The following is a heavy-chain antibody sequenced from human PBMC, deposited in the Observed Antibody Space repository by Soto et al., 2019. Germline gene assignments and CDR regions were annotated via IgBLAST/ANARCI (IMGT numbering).Heavy chain of an antibody. V-gene: IGHV1-18*04. D-gene: IGHD3-9*01. J-gene: IGHJ4*02. Sequence: ASVKVSCKASGYTFTSYGISWVRQAPGQGLEWMGWISAYNGNTNYAQKLQGRVTMTTDTSTSTAYMELRSLRSDDTAVYYCAIDSFDWLLFKKHQKLFDYWGQGTLVTVSS. CDR1: GYTFTSYG. CDR3: AIDSFDWLLFKKHQKLFDY. CDR2: ISAYNGNT.